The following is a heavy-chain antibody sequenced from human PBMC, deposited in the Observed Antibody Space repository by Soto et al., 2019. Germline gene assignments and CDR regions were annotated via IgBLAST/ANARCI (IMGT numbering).Heavy chain of an antibody. CDR2: IKQDGSEK. CDR1: GFTFSSYW. V-gene: IGHV3-7*03. Sequence: GGSLRLSCAASGFTFSSYWMSWVRQAPGKGLEGVANIKQDGSEKYYVDSVKGRFTISRDNAKNSLYLQMNSLRAEDTAVYYFARAPQYSSSSGDAFDIWGQGTMVTVSS. D-gene: IGHD6-6*01. J-gene: IGHJ3*02. CDR3: ARAPQYSSSSGDAFDI.